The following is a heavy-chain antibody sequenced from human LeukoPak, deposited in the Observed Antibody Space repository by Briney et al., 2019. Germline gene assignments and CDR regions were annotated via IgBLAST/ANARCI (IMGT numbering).Heavy chain of an antibody. V-gene: IGHV4-59*01. Sequence: NPSETLSLTCTVSGGSISSYYWSWIRQPPGKGLEWIGYIYYSGSTNYNPSLKSRVTISVDTSKNQFSLKLSSVTAADTAVYYCATIQWLSKTIDYWGQGTLVTVSS. J-gene: IGHJ4*02. CDR2: IYYSGST. D-gene: IGHD3-22*01. CDR3: ATIQWLSKTIDY. CDR1: GGSISSYY.